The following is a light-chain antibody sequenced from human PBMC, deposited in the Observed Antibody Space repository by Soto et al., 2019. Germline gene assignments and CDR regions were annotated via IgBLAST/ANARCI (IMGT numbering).Light chain of an antibody. Sequence: EIVTTQSPVTLSVSPGERATLSCRTSQSVSSDLAWYQQKPGQAPRLLIYGAFNRATGVPARFSGSGSGTEFTLTISSPQSEDSAVYYCQQYNNWPPITFGQGTRLEIK. CDR2: GAF. CDR3: QQYNNWPPIT. V-gene: IGKV3-15*01. J-gene: IGKJ5*01. CDR1: QSVSSD.